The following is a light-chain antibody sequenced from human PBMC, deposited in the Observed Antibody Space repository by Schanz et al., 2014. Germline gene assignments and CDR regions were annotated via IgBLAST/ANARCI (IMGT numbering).Light chain of an antibody. CDR2: DVS. J-gene: IGLJ3*02. CDR1: SSDVGGYNY. CDR3: QSYDSSLSGLNWV. V-gene: IGLV2-14*01. Sequence: QSALTQPASVSGSPGQSITISCTGTSSDVGGYNYVSWYQQHPGKAPKLMIYDVSDRPSGVPDRFSGSKSGASASLAITGLQAEDEADYYCQSYDSSLSGLNWVFGGGTKLTVL.